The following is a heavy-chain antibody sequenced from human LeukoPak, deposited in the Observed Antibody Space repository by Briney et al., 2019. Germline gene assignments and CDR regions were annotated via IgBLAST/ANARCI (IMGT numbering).Heavy chain of an antibody. V-gene: IGHV1-18*01. CDR2: IRPYNGNT. J-gene: IGHJ5*02. D-gene: IGHD3-22*01. CDR3: ARGGTSYYYDSSGYQSHQRPFDP. CDR1: GYTFTSYG. Sequence: ASVKVSCKASGYTFTSYGISWVRQAPGLGLEWMGWIRPYNGNTNYAQRLQGRVTVTTDTFRTTAYMELGSLRSDDTAVYYCARGGTSYYYDSSGYQSHQRPFDPWGQGTLVTVSS.